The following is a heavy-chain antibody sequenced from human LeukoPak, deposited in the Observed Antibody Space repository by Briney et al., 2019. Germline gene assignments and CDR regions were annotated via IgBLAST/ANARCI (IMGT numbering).Heavy chain of an antibody. CDR2: IYCSGST. CDR3: ARGSSSGWLPAYYYGMDV. CDR1: GGSISSSSYY. Sequence: SETLSLTCTVSGGSISSSSYYWGWIRQPPGKGLEWIGSIYCSGSTYYNPSLKSRVTISVDTSKNQFSLKLSSVTAADTAVYYCARGSSSGWLPAYYYGMDVWGQGTTVTVSS. J-gene: IGHJ6*02. V-gene: IGHV4-39*01. D-gene: IGHD6-19*01.